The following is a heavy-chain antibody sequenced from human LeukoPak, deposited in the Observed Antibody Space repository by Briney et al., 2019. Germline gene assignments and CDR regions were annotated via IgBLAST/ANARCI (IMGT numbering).Heavy chain of an antibody. CDR1: GFTFSSYW. Sequence: PGGSLRPSCAASGFTFSSYWMSWVRQAPGKGLEWVANIKRDGSEKSYVDSVKGRFTISRDNAKNSLYLQMNSLRAEDTAIYYCTRVGYIDEGIDYWGQGTLVTVSS. CDR3: TRVGYIDEGIDY. V-gene: IGHV3-7*04. J-gene: IGHJ4*02. D-gene: IGHD5-24*01. CDR2: IKRDGSEK.